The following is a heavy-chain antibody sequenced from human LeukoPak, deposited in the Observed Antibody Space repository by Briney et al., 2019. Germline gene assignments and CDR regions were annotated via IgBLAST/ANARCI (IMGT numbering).Heavy chain of an antibody. Sequence: GGSLRLSCAASGFTFSSYGMHWVRQAPGKGLEWVAVISYDGSNKYYADSVKGRFTISRDNSKNTLYLQMNSLRAEDTAVYYCAKLAYCGGDCPTFDYWGQGTLVTVSS. CDR1: GFTFSSYG. V-gene: IGHV3-30*18. D-gene: IGHD2-21*02. CDR2: ISYDGSNK. J-gene: IGHJ4*02. CDR3: AKLAYCGGDCPTFDY.